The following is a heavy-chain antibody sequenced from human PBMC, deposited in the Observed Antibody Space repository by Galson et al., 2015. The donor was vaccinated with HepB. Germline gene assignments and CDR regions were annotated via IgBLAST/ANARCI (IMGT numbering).Heavy chain of an antibody. CDR3: NTEVVGGTYNCHGMDV. J-gene: IGHJ6*02. CDR1: GFTFSNAW. D-gene: IGHD1-26*01. Sequence: SLRLSCAASGFTFSNAWMSWVRQAPGKGLEWVARIKSNTDGRTTDDAAPVKCRFTISRDKSKNTLYLQMNSLKTVDADVYYCNTEVVGGTYNCHGMDVWGQGTPVTVSS. V-gene: IGHV3-15*01. CDR2: IKSNTDGRTT.